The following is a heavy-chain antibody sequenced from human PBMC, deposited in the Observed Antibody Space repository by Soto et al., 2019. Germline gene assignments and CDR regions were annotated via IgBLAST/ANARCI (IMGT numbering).Heavy chain of an antibody. CDR3: ARRASPGSFLAPAYYFDY. Sequence: SVKVSCKASGGTFSSYAISWARQAPGQGLEWMGGIIPIFGTANYAQKFQGRVTITADKSTSTAYMELSSLRSEDTAVYYCARRASPGSFLAPAYYFDYWGQGTLVTVSS. D-gene: IGHD3-3*01. J-gene: IGHJ4*02. CDR2: IIPIFGTA. V-gene: IGHV1-69*06. CDR1: GGTFSSYA.